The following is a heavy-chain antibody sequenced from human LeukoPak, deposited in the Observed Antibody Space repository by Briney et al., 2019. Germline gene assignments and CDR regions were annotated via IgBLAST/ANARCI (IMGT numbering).Heavy chain of an antibody. Sequence: ASVKVSCKASGGTFSSYAISWVRQAPGQGLEWMGWISAYNGNTNYAQKLQGRVTMTTDTSTSTAYMELRSLRTDDTAVYYCARDGGSSWYGDYYYYYMDVWGKGTTVTVSS. CDR2: ISAYNGNT. V-gene: IGHV1-18*01. D-gene: IGHD6-13*01. J-gene: IGHJ6*03. CDR1: GGTFSSYA. CDR3: ARDGGSSWYGDYYYYYMDV.